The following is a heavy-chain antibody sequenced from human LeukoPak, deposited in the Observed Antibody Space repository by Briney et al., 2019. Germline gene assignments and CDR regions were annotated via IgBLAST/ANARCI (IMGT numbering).Heavy chain of an antibody. D-gene: IGHD3-10*01. J-gene: IGHJ6*04. CDR1: GGTFSSYA. CDR3: ARALGGYYGSGSYYNVNYYGMDV. V-gene: IGHV1-69*13. Sequence: SVKVSCKASGGTFSSYAISWVRQAPGQGLGWMGGIIPIFGTANYAQKFQGRVTITADESTSTAYMELSSLRSEDTAVYYCARALGGYYGSGSYYNVNYYGMDVWGKGTTVTVSS. CDR2: IIPIFGTA.